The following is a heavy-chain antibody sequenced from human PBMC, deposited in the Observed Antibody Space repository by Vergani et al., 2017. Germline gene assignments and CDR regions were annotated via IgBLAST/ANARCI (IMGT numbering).Heavy chain of an antibody. CDR1: GFTFGSYS. V-gene: IGHV3-23*04. J-gene: IGHJ4*02. Sequence: EENLVESGGGLVKPGGSLRLSCVASGFTFGSYSVNWVRQAPGRGLEWVSGSIRDSTYYAASVKGRFTISRDNSKNTMYLQMNSLRAEDTAVYYCAKGLIQLITIFGVAPPPGFDYWGQGTLVTVSS. CDR2: SIRDST. D-gene: IGHD3-3*01. CDR3: AKGLIQLITIFGVAPPPGFDY.